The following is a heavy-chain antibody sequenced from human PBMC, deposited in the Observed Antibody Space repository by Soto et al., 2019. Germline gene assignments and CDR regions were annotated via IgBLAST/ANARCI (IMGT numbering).Heavy chain of an antibody. V-gene: IGHV3-48*01. CDR3: ARDRQDTSRYYSDY. D-gene: IGHD3-22*01. CDR1: GFTFSSYS. J-gene: IGHJ4*02. CDR2: ISSSSSTI. Sequence: GGSLRLSCAASGFTFSSYSMNWVRQAPGKGLEWVSYISSSSSTIYYADSVKGRFTISRDNAKNSLYLQMNSLRAEDTAVYFCARDRQDTSRYYSDYWGQGALVTVSS.